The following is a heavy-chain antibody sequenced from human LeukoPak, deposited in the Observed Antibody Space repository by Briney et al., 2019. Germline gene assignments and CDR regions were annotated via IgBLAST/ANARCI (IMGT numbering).Heavy chain of an antibody. CDR2: INPNSGGT. Sequence: GASVKVSCKASGYTFTGYYMHWVRQAPGQGLEWMGWINPNSGGTNYAQKFQGWVTMTRDTSISTAYMELSRLRSDDTAVYYCARGPPAVDTAMVYYFDYWGQGTLVIVSS. J-gene: IGHJ4*02. D-gene: IGHD5-18*01. CDR1: GYTFTGYY. CDR3: ARGPPAVDTAMVYYFDY. V-gene: IGHV1-2*04.